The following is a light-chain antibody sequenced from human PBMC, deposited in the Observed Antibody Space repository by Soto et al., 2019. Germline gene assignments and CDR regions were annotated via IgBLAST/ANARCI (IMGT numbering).Light chain of an antibody. V-gene: IGKV3D-20*01. Sequence: EIVLTQSPATLSLSPGERATLSCGASADVSSSYVAWYQQKSGLAPRLLIHDASSRATGIPDRFSVSKSGTEFTLTIRRLEPEDAAVYYCQQYGSSPITFGQGTRLDIK. J-gene: IGKJ5*01. CDR1: ADVSSSY. CDR3: QQYGSSPIT. CDR2: DAS.